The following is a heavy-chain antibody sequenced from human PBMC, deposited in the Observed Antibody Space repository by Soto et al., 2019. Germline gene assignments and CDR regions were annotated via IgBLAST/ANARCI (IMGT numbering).Heavy chain of an antibody. Sequence: GGSLRLSCAASGFTFSSYWMHWVRQAPGKGLVWVSRINSDGSSTSYADSVKGRFTISRDNAKNTLYLQMNSLRAEDTAVYYCARDNIPYDYVWGSTVDYWGQGTLVTVSS. J-gene: IGHJ4*02. CDR1: GFTFSSYW. V-gene: IGHV3-74*01. D-gene: IGHD3-16*01. CDR3: ARDNIPYDYVWGSTVDY. CDR2: INSDGSST.